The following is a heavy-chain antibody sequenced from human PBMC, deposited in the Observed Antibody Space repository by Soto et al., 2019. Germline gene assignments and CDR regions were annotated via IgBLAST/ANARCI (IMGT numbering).Heavy chain of an antibody. Sequence: PGGSLRLSCAASGFTFSSYAMSWVRHAPGKGLEWVSAISGSGGSTYYADSVKGRFTISRDNSKNTLYLQMNSLRAEDTAVYYCAKDGDGDYAYYFDYWGQGTLVTVSS. D-gene: IGHD4-17*01. CDR2: ISGSGGST. J-gene: IGHJ4*02. CDR1: GFTFSSYA. CDR3: AKDGDGDYAYYFDY. V-gene: IGHV3-23*01.